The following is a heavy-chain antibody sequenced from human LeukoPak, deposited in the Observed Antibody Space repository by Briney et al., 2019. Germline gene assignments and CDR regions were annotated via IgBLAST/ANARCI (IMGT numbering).Heavy chain of an antibody. CDR2: ISSSSSYI. D-gene: IGHD3-10*01. V-gene: IGHV3-21*01. CDR3: ARDGPLPFGESAFDI. J-gene: IGHJ3*02. Sequence: PGGSLRLSCAASGFTFDDYGMSWVRQAPGKGLEWVSSISSSSSYIYYADSVKGRFTISRDNAKNSLYLQMNSLRAEDTAVYYCARDGPLPFGESAFDIWGQGTMVTVSS. CDR1: GFTFDDYG.